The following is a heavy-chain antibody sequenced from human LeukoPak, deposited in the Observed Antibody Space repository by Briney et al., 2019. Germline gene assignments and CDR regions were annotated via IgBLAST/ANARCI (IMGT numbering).Heavy chain of an antibody. Sequence: SETLSLTCTVSGASISNHYWSWIRQPPGKGLEWIGEINHSGSSNYNPSLKSRVTMSVDTSKNQFSLKLSSVTAADTAVYYCAKVWFGGAGYYYYMDVWGKGTTVTISS. D-gene: IGHD3-10*01. J-gene: IGHJ6*03. CDR1: GASISNHY. CDR3: AKVWFGGAGYYYYMDV. CDR2: INHSGSS. V-gene: IGHV4-34*01.